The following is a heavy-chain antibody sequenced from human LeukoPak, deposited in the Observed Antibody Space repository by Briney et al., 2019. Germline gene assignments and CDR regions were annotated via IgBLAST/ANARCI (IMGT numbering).Heavy chain of an antibody. CDR1: GFTFSSYA. V-gene: IGHV3-23*01. D-gene: IGHD5-18*01. CDR3: AKAGRGYSYGYLCDY. J-gene: IGHJ4*02. CDR2: ISGSGGST. Sequence: GGSLRLSCAASGFTFSSYAMSWVRQAPGTGLEWVSAISGSGGSTYYADSVKGRFTISRDNSKNTLYLQMNSLRAEDTAVYYCAKAGRGYSYGYLCDYWGQGTLVTVSS.